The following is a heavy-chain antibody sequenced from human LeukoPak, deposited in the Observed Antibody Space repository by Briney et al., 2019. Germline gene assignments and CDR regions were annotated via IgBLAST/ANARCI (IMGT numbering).Heavy chain of an antibody. CDR2: IYSGGST. Sequence: GGSLRLSCAASGFTFRNYGMSWIRQAPGKGLEWVSVIYSGGSTYYADSVKGRFTISRDNSKNTLYLQMNSLRAEDTAVYYCARVAEGPDFDYWGQGTLVTVSS. V-gene: IGHV3-53*01. CDR1: GFTFRNYG. D-gene: IGHD6-19*01. CDR3: ARVAEGPDFDY. J-gene: IGHJ4*02.